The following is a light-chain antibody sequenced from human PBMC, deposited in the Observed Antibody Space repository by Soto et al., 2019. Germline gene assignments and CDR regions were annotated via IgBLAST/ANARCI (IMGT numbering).Light chain of an antibody. J-gene: IGKJ5*01. Sequence: EIVLTQSPATLSLSPGERATLSCRASQSVSSYLAWYQQKPGQAPRLLIYDASNRATGIPVRFSGSGSGTALALTLSSLEPEDFAVYYCQQRSNWPRFGQGTRLEIK. V-gene: IGKV3-11*01. CDR2: DAS. CDR3: QQRSNWPR. CDR1: QSVSSY.